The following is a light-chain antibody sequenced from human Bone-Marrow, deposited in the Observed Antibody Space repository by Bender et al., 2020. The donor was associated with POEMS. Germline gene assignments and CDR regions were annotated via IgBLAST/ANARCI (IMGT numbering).Light chain of an antibody. V-gene: IGLV1-44*01. CDR3: AAWEASLNGWV. CDR1: SSNIGTNP. Sequence: QSVLTQPPSASGTPGQRVTISCSGSSSNIGTNPVNWYQQLPGTAPKLLIYINNQRHAWVPDRFSGSKSGTSASLAISGLQSEDEADYYCAAWEASLNGWVFGGGTKLTVL. J-gene: IGLJ3*02. CDR2: INN.